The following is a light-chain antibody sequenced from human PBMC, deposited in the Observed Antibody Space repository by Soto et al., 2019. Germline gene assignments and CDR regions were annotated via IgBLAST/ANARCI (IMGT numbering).Light chain of an antibody. CDR2: GAS. V-gene: IGKV3-15*01. Sequence: EIVMKQSPAPLSVSPGERATLSCRASQSVSRHLAWDPPKPGQAQRLLSYGASTRATGIPARFSGSVSWTELTLTISSLQAEDLAVYYCQPYNNWPPSTFGQGTKVDIK. CDR3: QPYNNWPPST. J-gene: IGKJ1*01. CDR1: QSVSRH.